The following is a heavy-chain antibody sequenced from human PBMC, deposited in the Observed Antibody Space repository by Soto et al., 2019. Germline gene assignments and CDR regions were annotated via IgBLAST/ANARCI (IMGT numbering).Heavy chain of an antibody. CDR2: IKQDGSQK. D-gene: IGHD2-15*01. V-gene: IGHV3-7*01. Sequence: EVQLVESGGGLVQPGGSLRLSCAASGFTFSTYWMSWVRQAPGKGLEWVANIKQDGSQKYYVDSVKGRFTISRDNAKNSLYLQMNSLRVEDTAVYYCARDSYCSGGTCYSIGYFQHWGQGTLVTVSS. CDR1: GFTFSTYW. J-gene: IGHJ1*01. CDR3: ARDSYCSGGTCYSIGYFQH.